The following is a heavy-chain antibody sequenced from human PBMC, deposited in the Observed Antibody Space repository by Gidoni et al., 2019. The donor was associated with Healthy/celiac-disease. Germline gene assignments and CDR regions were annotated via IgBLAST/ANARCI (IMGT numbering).Heavy chain of an antibody. V-gene: IGHV3-23*04. CDR1: GFTFSRSA. CDR2: ISGSGGST. CDR3: AKDWIAAAGPVWFFDY. J-gene: IGHJ4*02. D-gene: IGHD6-13*01. Sequence: EVQLVESGGGLVQPGGSLSLSRAASGFTFSRSAMSWVRQAPGKGLEWVSAISGSGGSTYYADSVKGRFTISRDNSKNTLYLQMNSLRAEDTAVYYCAKDWIAAAGPVWFFDYWGQGTLVTVSS.